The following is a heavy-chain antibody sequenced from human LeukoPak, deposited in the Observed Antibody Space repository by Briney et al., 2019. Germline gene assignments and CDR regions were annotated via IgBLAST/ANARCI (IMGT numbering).Heavy chain of an antibody. CDR3: ATVVYCSGGSCYYPDY. V-gene: IGHV1-24*01. CDR1: GYTLTELS. J-gene: IGHJ4*02. Sequence: ASVKVSCKVSGYTLTELSMHWVRQAPGKGLEWMGGFDPEDGETIYAQKFQGRVTMTEDTSTDSACMELSSLRSEDTAVYYCATVVYCSGGSCYYPDYWGQGTLVTVSS. CDR2: FDPEDGET. D-gene: IGHD2-15*01.